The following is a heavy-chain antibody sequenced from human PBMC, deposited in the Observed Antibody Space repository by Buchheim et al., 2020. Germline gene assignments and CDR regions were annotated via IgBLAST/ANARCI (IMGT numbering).Heavy chain of an antibody. D-gene: IGHD4-17*01. V-gene: IGHV3-15*01. CDR1: GFTFSNAW. Sequence: EVQLVESGGGLVKPGGSLRLSCAASGFTFSNAWMSWVRQAPGKGLEWVGRIKSKTDGGTTDYAAPGKGRFTIPRDDSKNTLYLQMNSLKTEDTAVYYCTALTPLGDPFDYYMDVWGKGTT. J-gene: IGHJ6*03. CDR3: TALTPLGDPFDYYMDV. CDR2: IKSKTDGGTT.